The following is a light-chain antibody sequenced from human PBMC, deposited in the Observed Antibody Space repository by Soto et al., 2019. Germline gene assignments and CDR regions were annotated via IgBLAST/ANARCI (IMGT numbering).Light chain of an antibody. CDR2: DVN. CDR1: SSDVGAYSY. V-gene: IGLV2-14*01. Sequence: QSVLTQPASVSGSPGQSITLSCTGTSSDVGAYSYVSWYQQHPGKAPKLMIYDVNDRPSGVSNRFSGSKSGDTASLTISGLQAEDVADYYCTSYTSSNTYVFGTGTKVTVL. J-gene: IGLJ1*01. CDR3: TSYTSSNTYV.